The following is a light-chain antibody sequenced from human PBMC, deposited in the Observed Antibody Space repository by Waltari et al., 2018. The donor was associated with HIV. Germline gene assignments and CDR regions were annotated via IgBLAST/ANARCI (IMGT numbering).Light chain of an antibody. CDR2: GNN. J-gene: IGLJ3*02. CDR3: QSYDSSLSGSWV. V-gene: IGLV1-40*01. CDR1: GSNIGAGSD. Sequence: QSVLTQPPSVSGAPGQRVTFSCTGSGSNIGAGSDVHWYQQLPGTAPKLLIYGNNNRPSVVPDRFSGSKSGTSASLAITGLQAEDEADYYCQSYDSSLSGSWVFGGGTKLTVL.